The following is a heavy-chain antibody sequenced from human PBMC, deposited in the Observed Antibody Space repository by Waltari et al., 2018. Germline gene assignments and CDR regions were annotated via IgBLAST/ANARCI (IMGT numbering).Heavy chain of an antibody. V-gene: IGHV4-61*02. CDR2: IYTSGGT. D-gene: IGHD6-13*01. J-gene: IGHJ4*02. CDR3: ARDRARRSIAAAGSYYFDY. Sequence: QVQLQESGPGLVKPSQTLSLTCTVSGGSISSGSYYWSWIRQPAGTGLEWIGGIYTSGGTNYNPSRKSRVTISVDTSKNQCSLKLSSVTAADTAVYYCARDRARRSIAAAGSYYFDYWGQGTLVTVSS. CDR1: GGSISSGSYY.